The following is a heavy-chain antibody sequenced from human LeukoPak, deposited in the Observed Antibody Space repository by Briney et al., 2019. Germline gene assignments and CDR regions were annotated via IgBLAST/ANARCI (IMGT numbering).Heavy chain of an antibody. Sequence: GGSLRLSCAASGFTFSSYSMNWVRQAPGKGLEWVSYISGSGSSIYYADSVKGRFTISRDSAKNSLYLQMNSLRAEDTAVYYCARGGRPDYWGQGTLVTVSS. V-gene: IGHV3-48*01. CDR2: ISGSGSSI. D-gene: IGHD3-10*01. J-gene: IGHJ4*02. CDR3: ARGGRPDY. CDR1: GFTFSSYS.